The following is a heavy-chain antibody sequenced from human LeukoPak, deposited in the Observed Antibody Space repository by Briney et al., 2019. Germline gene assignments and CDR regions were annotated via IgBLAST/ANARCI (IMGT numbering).Heavy chain of an antibody. CDR3: AKDLGYSYGSDY. CDR2: INWNGGST. Sequence: GSLRLSCAASGFTFDDYGMSWVRQAPGKGLEWVSGINWNGGSTGYADSVKGRFTISRDNSKNTLYLQMNSLRAEDTAVYYCAKDLGYSYGSDYWGQGTLVTVSS. J-gene: IGHJ4*02. CDR1: GFTFDDYG. V-gene: IGHV3-20*04. D-gene: IGHD5-18*01.